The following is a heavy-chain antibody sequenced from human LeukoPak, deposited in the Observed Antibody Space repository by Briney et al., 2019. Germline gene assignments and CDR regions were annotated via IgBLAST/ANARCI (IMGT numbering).Heavy chain of an antibody. CDR3: ARGDIRCSSTSCFQNWFDP. J-gene: IGHJ5*02. CDR2: IIPIFGTA. Sequence: SVKVSCKASGGTLSSYAISWVRQAPGQGLERMGGIIPIFGTANYAQKFQGRVTITTDESTSTAYMELSSLRSEDTAVYYCARGDIRCSSTSCFQNWFDPWGQGTLVTVSS. D-gene: IGHD2-2*01. V-gene: IGHV1-69*05. CDR1: GGTLSSYA.